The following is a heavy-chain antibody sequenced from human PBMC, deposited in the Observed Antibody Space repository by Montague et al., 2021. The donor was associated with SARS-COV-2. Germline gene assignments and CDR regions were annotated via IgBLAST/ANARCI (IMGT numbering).Heavy chain of an antibody. CDR3: TRRHIVASNRAFDY. CDR2: HSGTT. D-gene: IGHD2-21*01. J-gene: IGHJ4*02. V-gene: IGHV4-30-2*04. Sequence: HSGTTYHNPSLKSRVTISVNPSSNHFSLKLTSVTATETAVYYCTRRHIVASNRAFDYWGKGTLVTVSS.